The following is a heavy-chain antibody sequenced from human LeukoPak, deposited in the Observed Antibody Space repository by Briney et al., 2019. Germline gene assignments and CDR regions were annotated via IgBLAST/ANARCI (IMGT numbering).Heavy chain of an antibody. CDR3: ARSDSSGYYFDWFDP. J-gene: IGHJ5*02. Sequence: RPSETLSLTCTVSGYSISSGYYWGWIRQPPGKGLEWIGSIYHSGSTYYNPSLKSRVTISVDTSKNQFSLKLSSVTAADTAVYYCARSDSSGYYFDWFDPWGQGTLVTVSS. CDR1: GYSISSGYY. V-gene: IGHV4-38-2*02. D-gene: IGHD3-22*01. CDR2: IYHSGST.